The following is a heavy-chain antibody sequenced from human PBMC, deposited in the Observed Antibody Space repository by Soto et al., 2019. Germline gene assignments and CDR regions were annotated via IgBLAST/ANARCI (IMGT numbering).Heavy chain of an antibody. D-gene: IGHD3-10*01. CDR2: ISGSGGTT. J-gene: IGHJ4*02. CDR1: GFTFSSYG. V-gene: IGHV3-23*01. CDR3: ARGANHYGSGSYPHFDY. Sequence: PGGSLRLSCAASGFTFSSYGMSWVRQAPGKGLEWVSAISGSGGTTYYADSVKGRFTISRDNSKNTLYLQMYSLTAEDTALYYCARGANHYGSGSYPHFDYWGQGALVTVSS.